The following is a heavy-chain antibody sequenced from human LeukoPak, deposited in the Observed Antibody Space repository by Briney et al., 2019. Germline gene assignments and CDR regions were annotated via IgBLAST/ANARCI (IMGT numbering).Heavy chain of an antibody. CDR3: ARDTRNIWFGELVGAFDI. Sequence: ASVKVSCKASGYTFTSYYMHWVRQAPGQGLEWMGLINPSGGSTSYAQKFQGRVTMTRDTSTSTVYMELSSLRSEDTAVYYCARDTRNIWFGELVGAFDIWGQGTMVTVSS. D-gene: IGHD3-10*01. V-gene: IGHV1-46*01. CDR2: INPSGGST. CDR1: GYTFTSYY. J-gene: IGHJ3*02.